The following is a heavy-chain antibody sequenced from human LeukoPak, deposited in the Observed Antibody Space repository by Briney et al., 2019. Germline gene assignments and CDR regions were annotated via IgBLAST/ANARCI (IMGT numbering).Heavy chain of an antibody. D-gene: IGHD6-25*01. CDR2: IIPIFGTA. Sequence: ASVKVSCKASGGTFSSYAISWMRQAPGQGLEWMGGIIPIFGTANYAQKFQGRVTITADESTSTAYMELSSLRSEDTAVYYCAREHPRGGAFDIWGQGAMVTVSS. CDR3: AREHPRGGAFDI. J-gene: IGHJ3*02. CDR1: GGTFSSYA. V-gene: IGHV1-69*13.